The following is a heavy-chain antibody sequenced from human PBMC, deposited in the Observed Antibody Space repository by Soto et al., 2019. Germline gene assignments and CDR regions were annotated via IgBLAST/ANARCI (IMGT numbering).Heavy chain of an antibody. V-gene: IGHV4-59*08. CDR2: IYYSGST. J-gene: IGHJ3*02. CDR3: ARHLWVGSSWYLGALDI. D-gene: IGHD6-13*01. Sequence: ASGTLSLTCPVSADSIRKYYWGWVRQPPGEGLEWIGYIYYSGSTHYNPSLKSRVTISVDTSKNQFSLKLSSVTAADTAVYYCARHLWVGSSWYLGALDIWGQGTMVTVS. CDR1: ADSIRKYY.